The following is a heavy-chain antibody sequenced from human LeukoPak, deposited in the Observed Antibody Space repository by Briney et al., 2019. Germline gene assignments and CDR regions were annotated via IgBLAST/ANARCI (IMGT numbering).Heavy chain of an antibody. D-gene: IGHD4-17*01. V-gene: IGHV1-18*01. CDR3: ARDDERRLSYFDY. CDR2: ISAYNGNT. Sequence: ASVKVSCKASGYTFTTYGITWVRQAPGQGLEWMGWISAYNGNTNYAQRVQGRVTMTTDTSTGTAYMELRSLRSDDTVVYYCARDDERRLSYFDYWGQGTLVTVSS. CDR1: GYTFTTYG. J-gene: IGHJ4*02.